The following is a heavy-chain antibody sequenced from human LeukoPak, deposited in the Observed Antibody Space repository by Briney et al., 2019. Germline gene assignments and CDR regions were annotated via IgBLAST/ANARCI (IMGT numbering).Heavy chain of an antibody. CDR3: AKDLYFRVAGNVDY. CDR2: ISYDGSNK. Sequence: GGSLRLSCAASGFTFSSYGMHWVRQAPGKGLEWVAVISYDGSNKYYADSVKGRFTISRDNSKNTLYLQMNSLRAEDTAVYYCAKDLYFRVAGNVDYWGQGTLVTVSS. V-gene: IGHV3-30*18. D-gene: IGHD6-19*01. CDR1: GFTFSSYG. J-gene: IGHJ4*02.